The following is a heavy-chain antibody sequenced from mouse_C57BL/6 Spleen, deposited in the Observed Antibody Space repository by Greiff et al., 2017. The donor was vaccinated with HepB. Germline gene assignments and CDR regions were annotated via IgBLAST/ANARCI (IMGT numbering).Heavy chain of an antibody. D-gene: IGHD1-1*01. CDR2: IDPSDSYT. CDR1: GYTFTSYW. Sequence: QVQLKQPGAELVMPGASVKLSCKASGYTFTSYWMHWVKQRPGQGLEWIGEIDPSDSYTNYNQKFKGKSTLTVDKSSSTAYMQLSSLTSEDSAVYYCARGGYGSSPLDYWGQGTTLTVSS. V-gene: IGHV1-69*01. CDR3: ARGGYGSSPLDY. J-gene: IGHJ2*01.